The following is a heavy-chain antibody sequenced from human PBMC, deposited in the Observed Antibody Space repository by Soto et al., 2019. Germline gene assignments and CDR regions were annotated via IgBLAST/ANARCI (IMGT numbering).Heavy chain of an antibody. CDR3: ATYSGIASRPLPSY. Sequence: GSLRLSCAASGLTLSNAWMNWVRQAPGKGLEWVGRIKSKGDGGATDSAAPVKGRFSISRDDSKNTLYLQMNSLKTEDTAVYYCATYSGIASRPLPSYWGQGTLVTVSS. V-gene: IGHV3-15*07. CDR1: GLTLSNAW. J-gene: IGHJ4*02. CDR2: IKSKGDGGAT. D-gene: IGHD6-13*01.